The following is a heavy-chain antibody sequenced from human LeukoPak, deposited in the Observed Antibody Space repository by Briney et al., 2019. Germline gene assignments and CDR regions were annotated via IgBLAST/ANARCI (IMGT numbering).Heavy chain of an antibody. J-gene: IGHJ6*03. CDR2: INPNSGGT. CDR1: GYTFTGYY. Sequence: ASVKVSCKASGYTFTGYYMHWVRQAPGQGLEWMGWINPNSGGTNYAQKFQGRVTMTRDTSISTAYMELSRLRSEDTAVYYCARGRKSQWLENYYMDVWGKGTTVTVSS. CDR3: ARGRKSQWLENYYMDV. D-gene: IGHD6-19*01. V-gene: IGHV1-2*02.